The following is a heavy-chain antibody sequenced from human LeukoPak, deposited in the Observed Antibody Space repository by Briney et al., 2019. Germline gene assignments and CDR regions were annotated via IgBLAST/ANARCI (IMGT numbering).Heavy chain of an antibody. CDR2: INPNSGGT. J-gene: IGHJ4*02. CDR3: ARPLGGDNWNDGHFDY. V-gene: IGHV1-2*02. D-gene: IGHD1-20*01. Sequence: ASVKVSCKASGYTFTGYYMHWVRQAPGQGLEWMGWINPNSGGTNYAQKFQGRVTMTRDTSISTAYMELSRLRSDDTAVYYCARPLGGDNWNDGHFDYWGQGTLVTVSS. CDR1: GYTFTGYY.